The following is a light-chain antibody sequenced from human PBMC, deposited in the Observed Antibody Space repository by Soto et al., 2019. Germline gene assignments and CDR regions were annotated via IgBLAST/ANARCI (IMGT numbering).Light chain of an antibody. CDR2: GAS. CDR1: QSVSSSY. V-gene: IGKV3-20*01. Sequence: EIVLTQSPGTLSLSPGERATLSCRASQSVSSSYLAWYQQKPGQSPRLLIYGASRRATGIPDRFSGSGSGTDFTLTISRLEPEDFAVYYCQLYGTSPPYTFGQGTRLEI. CDR3: QLYGTSPPYT. J-gene: IGKJ5*01.